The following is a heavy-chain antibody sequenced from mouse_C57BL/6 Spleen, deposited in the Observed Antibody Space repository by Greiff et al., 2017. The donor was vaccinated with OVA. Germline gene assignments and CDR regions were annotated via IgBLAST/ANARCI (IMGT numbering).Heavy chain of an antibody. V-gene: IGHV1-55*01. CDR1: GYTFTSYW. D-gene: IGHD4-1*01. CDR3: ARCNWDGGYFDY. Sequence: VQLQQSGAELVKPGASVKMSCKASGYTFTSYWITWVKQRPGQGLEWIGDIYPGSGSTNYNEKFKSKATLTVDTSSSTAYMQLSSLTSEDSAVYYCARCNWDGGYFDYWGQGTTLTVSS. CDR2: IYPGSGST. J-gene: IGHJ2*01.